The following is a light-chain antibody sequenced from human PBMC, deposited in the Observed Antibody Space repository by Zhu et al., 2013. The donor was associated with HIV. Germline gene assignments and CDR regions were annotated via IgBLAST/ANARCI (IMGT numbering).Light chain of an antibody. CDR2: GNS. CDR1: SSNIGAGYD. CDR3: GTWDRSLSAGV. V-gene: IGLV1-40*01. Sequence: QSVLTQPPSVSGAPGQRVTISCTGSSSNIGAGYDVHWYQQLPGEAPKLLIFGNSNRPSGVPDRFSGSKSATSATLVITGLQTGDEADYYCGTWDRSLSAGVFGGGTKLTVL. J-gene: IGLJ3*02.